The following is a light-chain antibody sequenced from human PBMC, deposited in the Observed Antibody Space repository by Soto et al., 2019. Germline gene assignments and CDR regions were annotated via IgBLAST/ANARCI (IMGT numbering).Light chain of an antibody. CDR3: SSYTSRSTVI. CDR2: EVT. J-gene: IGLJ2*01. Sequence: QSALTQPASVSGSPGQSITISCTGTSSDIGGYNYVSWYQQYPGDAPKLMIYEVTNRPSGVSNRFSGSKSGKTTSLTISGLQAEDEADYYCSSYTSRSTVIFGGGTKVTVL. CDR1: SSDIGGYNY. V-gene: IGLV2-14*01.